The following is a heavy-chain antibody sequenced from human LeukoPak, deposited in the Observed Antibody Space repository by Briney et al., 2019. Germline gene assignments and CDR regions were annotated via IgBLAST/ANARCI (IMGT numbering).Heavy chain of an antibody. CDR2: IYYSGST. CDR3: ARLRNDGSGSTAFDY. J-gene: IGHJ4*02. V-gene: IGHV4-39*01. Sequence: PSETLSLTCTVSGGSISSSSYYWGWIRQPRGKGLERIGSIYYSGSTYYNPSPKSRVTMSVDTSKNQCSLRLSSVTAADTAVYYCARLRNDGSGSTAFDYWGQRTLVTVSS. CDR1: GGSISSSSYY. D-gene: IGHD3-10*01.